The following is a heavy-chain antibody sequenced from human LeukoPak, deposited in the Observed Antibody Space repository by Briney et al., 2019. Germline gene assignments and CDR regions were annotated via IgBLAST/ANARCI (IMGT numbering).Heavy chain of an antibody. CDR2: IYHSGST. J-gene: IGHJ6*02. V-gene: IGHV4-30-2*01. Sequence: SETLSLTCAVSGGSISSGGYSWSWIRQPPGKGLEWIGYIYHSGSTYYNPSLKSRVTISADRSKNQFSLKLSSVTAADTAVYYCAREGGEERYCSGGSCYYGMDVWSQGTTVTVSS. D-gene: IGHD2-15*01. CDR3: AREGGEERYCSGGSCYYGMDV. CDR1: GGSISSGGYS.